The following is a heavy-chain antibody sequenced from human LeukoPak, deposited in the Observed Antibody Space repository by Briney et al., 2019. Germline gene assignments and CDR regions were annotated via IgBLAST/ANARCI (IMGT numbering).Heavy chain of an antibody. V-gene: IGHV1-18*01. D-gene: IGHD6-19*01. CDR1: GYTFSGYG. CDR3: ARGGGYSSGWSTGMPKGWFDP. CDR2: XXXXXXXT. J-gene: IGHJ5*02. Sequence: ASVKVSCKASGYTFSGYGFSWVRQAPGQGLEWXXXXXXXXXXTKYAQKYQARVTLTTDTSTSTAYMELRSLRSDDTAVYYCARGGGYSSGWSTGMPKGWFDPWGQGTLVTVSS.